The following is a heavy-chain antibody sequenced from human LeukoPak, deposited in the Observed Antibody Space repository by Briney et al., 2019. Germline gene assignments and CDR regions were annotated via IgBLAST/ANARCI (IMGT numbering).Heavy chain of an antibody. CDR3: ARGRQGPMDV. Sequence: SETLSLTCTVSGSSISSSSYYWGWIRQPPGQGLEWIGSIYYSGSTYYNPSLKSRVTISVDTSKNQFSLKLSSVTAADTAVYYCARGRQGPMDVWGQGTTVTVSS. J-gene: IGHJ6*02. CDR2: IYYSGST. CDR1: GSSISSSSYY. V-gene: IGHV4-39*01.